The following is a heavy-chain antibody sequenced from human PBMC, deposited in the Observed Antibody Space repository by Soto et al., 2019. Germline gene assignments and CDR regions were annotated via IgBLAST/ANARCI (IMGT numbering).Heavy chain of an antibody. CDR2: INLDGSEK. J-gene: IGHJ4*02. Sequence: GGSLRLSCEASGFTFITFWMNWVRQAPGKGLEWVATINLDGSEKFYVDSLKGRFTISRDNARSSLYLQMNSLRAEDTAVYYCARASCSGISCYRRGQGTLVTVSS. D-gene: IGHD2-2*02. CDR1: GFTFITFW. V-gene: IGHV3-7*03. CDR3: ARASCSGISCYR.